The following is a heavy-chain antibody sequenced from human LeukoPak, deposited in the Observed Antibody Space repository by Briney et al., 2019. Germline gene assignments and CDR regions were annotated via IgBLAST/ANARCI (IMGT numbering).Heavy chain of an antibody. CDR3: ARDKGGYYPQPFDY. J-gene: IGHJ4*02. Sequence: SETLSLTCTVSGGSISSYYWSWIRQPPGKGLEWIGYIYYSGSTNYNPSLKSRVTISVDTSKNQFSLELSSVTAADTAVYYCARDKGGYYPQPFDYWAQGTLVTVSS. D-gene: IGHD3-3*01. CDR2: IYYSGST. V-gene: IGHV4-59*01. CDR1: GGSISSYY.